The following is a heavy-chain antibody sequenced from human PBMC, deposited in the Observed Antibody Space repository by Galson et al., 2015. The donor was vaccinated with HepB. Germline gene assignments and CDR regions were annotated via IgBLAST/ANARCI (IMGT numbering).Heavy chain of an antibody. J-gene: IGHJ4*02. CDR3: AKDRVTMVRGVLDY. V-gene: IGHV3-30*18. CDR2: ISYDGSNK. D-gene: IGHD3-10*01. CDR1: GFTFSSYG. Sequence: SLRLSCAASGFTFSSYGMHWVRQAPGKGLEWVAVISYDGSNKYYADSVKGRFTISRDNSKNTLYLQMNSLRAEDTAVYYCAKDRVTMVRGVLDYWGQGTLVTVSS.